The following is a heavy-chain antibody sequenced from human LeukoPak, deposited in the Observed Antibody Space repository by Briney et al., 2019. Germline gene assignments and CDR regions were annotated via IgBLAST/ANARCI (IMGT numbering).Heavy chain of an antibody. D-gene: IGHD3-10*01. Sequence: GGSLRLSCAASGFTFSSYGMSWVRQAPGKGLEWVSAISGSGGSTYYADSVKGRFTISRDNSKNTLYLQMNSLRAEDTAVYYCAKDPYGSGSYPRYNWFDPWGQGTLVTVSS. CDR3: AKDPYGSGSYPRYNWFDP. V-gene: IGHV3-23*01. CDR2: ISGSGGST. J-gene: IGHJ5*02. CDR1: GFTFSSYG.